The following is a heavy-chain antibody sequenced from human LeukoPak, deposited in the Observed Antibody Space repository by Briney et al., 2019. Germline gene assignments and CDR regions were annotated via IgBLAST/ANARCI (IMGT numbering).Heavy chain of an antibody. J-gene: IGHJ2*01. D-gene: IGHD1-26*01. CDR2: INHSGST. CDR3: ARVEGATRGYFDL. V-gene: IGHV4-34*01. CDR1: GESFSGYY. Sequence: SETLSLTCAVYGESFSGYYWSWIRQPPGKGLEWIGEINHSGSTNYNPSLKSRLSMSVDTSMNQFSLRLSSVTAAYTAVYYCARVEGATRGYFDLWGRGTLVTVSS.